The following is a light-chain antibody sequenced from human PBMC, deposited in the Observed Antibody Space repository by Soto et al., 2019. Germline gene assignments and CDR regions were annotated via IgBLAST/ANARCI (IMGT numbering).Light chain of an antibody. CDR3: QTWGTAMVV. J-gene: IGLJ2*01. CDR1: TRHRSYA. V-gene: IGLV4-69*01. CDR2: LNPDGTH. Sequence: QLVLTQSPSASASLGASVKLTCTLSTRHRSYAIAWHQHQPEKGPRFLMTLNPDGTHRKGDGIPDRFSGSSSGAERYLTIASLQSEDEADYYCQTWGTAMVVFGGGTKVTVL.